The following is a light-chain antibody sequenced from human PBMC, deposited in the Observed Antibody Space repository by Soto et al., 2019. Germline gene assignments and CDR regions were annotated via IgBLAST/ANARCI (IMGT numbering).Light chain of an antibody. Sequence: DIQMTQSPSTLSASVGGRVIITCRDSQSISTWLAWYQQKPGKAPKLLIYKASSLESGVPSRFSGSGSGTEFALTISSLQPDDFATYYCQQYNTYPGTFGQGTKVEIK. CDR2: KAS. CDR1: QSISTW. V-gene: IGKV1-5*03. J-gene: IGKJ1*01. CDR3: QQYNTYPGT.